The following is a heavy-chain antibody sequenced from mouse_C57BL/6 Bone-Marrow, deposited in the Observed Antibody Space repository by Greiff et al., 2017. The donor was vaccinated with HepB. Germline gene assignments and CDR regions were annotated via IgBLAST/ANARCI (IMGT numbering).Heavy chain of an antibody. CDR3: ARAYYDDDGGRGFDY. V-gene: IGHV1-37*01. D-gene: IGHD2-4*01. Sequence: EVQLQQSGPELVKPGASVKISCKASGYSFTGYFMNWVKQSHGKSLECIGRINPYNGVTFYNQKFKGRATLPVDKASSTAHMELLSLTSEDSAVYYCARAYYDDDGGRGFDYWGQGTTLTVSS. CDR1: GYSFTGYF. CDR2: INPYNGVT. J-gene: IGHJ2*01.